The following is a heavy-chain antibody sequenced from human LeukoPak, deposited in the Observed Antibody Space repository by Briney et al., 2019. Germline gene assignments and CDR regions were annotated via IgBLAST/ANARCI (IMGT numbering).Heavy chain of an antibody. D-gene: IGHD3-3*01. J-gene: IGHJ6*02. Sequence: GGSLRLSCAASGFTFSDYYMSWIRQAPGKGLEWVSYISSSGSTIYYADSVKGRFTISRDNAKNSLYLQMNSLRAEDTAAYYCARGPGRGPRDYYDFWSGPTYYYGMDVWGQGTTVTVSS. CDR3: ARGPGRGPRDYYDFWSGPTYYYGMDV. CDR2: ISSSGSTI. V-gene: IGHV3-11*01. CDR1: GFTFSDYY.